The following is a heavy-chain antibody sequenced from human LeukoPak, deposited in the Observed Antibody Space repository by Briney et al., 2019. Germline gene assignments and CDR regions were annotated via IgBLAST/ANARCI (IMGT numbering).Heavy chain of an antibody. CDR2: IYPGDFDT. V-gene: IGHV5-51*01. D-gene: IGHD1-7*01. Sequence: GESLKISCKGSGYDLSTYWIAWLRQMPGKGLEWMGIIYPGDFDTRYSPSFQGQVTISADKSISTAYLQWSSVKASDTAIYYCARRGPTSNYFDPWGQGTLVIVSS. J-gene: IGHJ5*02. CDR1: GYDLSTYW. CDR3: ARRGPTSNYFDP.